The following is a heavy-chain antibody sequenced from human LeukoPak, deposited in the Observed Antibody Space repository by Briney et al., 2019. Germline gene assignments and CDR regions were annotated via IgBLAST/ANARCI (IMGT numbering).Heavy chain of an antibody. V-gene: IGHV4-31*03. Sequence: SETLSLTCTVSGGSISCGGYYWSWIRQHPGKGLEWIGYICYSGSTYYNPSLKSRVTISVDTSKNQLSLKLSSVTDADTAVDLCSRGLGIAAAGKIYYIDVWGEGTTVTVSS. D-gene: IGHD6-13*01. CDR3: SRGLGIAAAGKIYYIDV. CDR1: GGSISCGGYY. CDR2: ICYSGST. J-gene: IGHJ6*03.